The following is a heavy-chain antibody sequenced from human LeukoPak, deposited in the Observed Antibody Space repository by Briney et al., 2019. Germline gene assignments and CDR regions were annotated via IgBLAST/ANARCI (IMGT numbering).Heavy chain of an antibody. Sequence: GGPLRLSCSASGFTFSSYAMSWVRQAPGKGLEWVSAISGSFGSTYYADSVKGRFTISRDNSKNTLYLQMNSLRAEDTAVYYCAKGSEGFVYWGQGALVTVSS. CDR3: AKGSEGFVY. CDR2: ISGSFGST. CDR1: GFTFSSYA. J-gene: IGHJ4*02. V-gene: IGHV3-23*01.